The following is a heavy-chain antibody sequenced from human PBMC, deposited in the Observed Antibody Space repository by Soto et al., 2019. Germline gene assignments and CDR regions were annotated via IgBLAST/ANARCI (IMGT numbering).Heavy chain of an antibody. CDR2: IYYSGST. Sequence: LSLTCTVSGGSISSSSYYWGWIRQPPGKGLGWIGSIYYSGSTYYNPSLKSRVTISVDTSKNQFSLKLSSVTAADTAVYYCARRQSSSWYGLWGEGTLGTVSS. D-gene: IGHD6-13*01. CDR3: ARRQSSSWYGL. J-gene: IGHJ4*02. CDR1: GGSISSSSYY. V-gene: IGHV4-39*01.